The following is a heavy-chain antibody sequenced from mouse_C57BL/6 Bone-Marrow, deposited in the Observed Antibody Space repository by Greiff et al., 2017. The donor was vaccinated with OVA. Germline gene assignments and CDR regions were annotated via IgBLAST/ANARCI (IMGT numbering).Heavy chain of an antibody. CDR1: GYAFTNYL. CDR2: INPGSGGT. CDR3: AILRYQAWFAY. V-gene: IGHV1-54*01. J-gene: IGHJ3*01. D-gene: IGHD1-1*01. Sequence: VQLQQSGAELVRPGTSVKVSCKASGYAFTNYLIEWVKQRPGQGLEWIGVINPGSGGTNYNEKFKGKATLTADKSSSTAYMQLSSLTSEDSAVYFCAILRYQAWFAYCGQGTLVTVSA.